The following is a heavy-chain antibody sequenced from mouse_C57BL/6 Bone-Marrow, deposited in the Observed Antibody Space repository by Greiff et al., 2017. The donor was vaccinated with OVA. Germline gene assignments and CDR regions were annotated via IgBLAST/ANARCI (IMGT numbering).Heavy chain of an antibody. Sequence: EVQLQQSVAELVRPGASVKLSCTASGFNIKNTYMHWVKQRPEQGLEWIGRIDPANGNTKYAPKFQGKATITADTSSNTAYLQLSSPTSEDTAIYYCARTPFYYYGSSFYFDYWGQGTTLTVSS. D-gene: IGHD1-1*01. CDR3: ARTPFYYYGSSFYFDY. V-gene: IGHV14-3*01. CDR2: IDPANGNT. CDR1: GFNIKNTY. J-gene: IGHJ2*01.